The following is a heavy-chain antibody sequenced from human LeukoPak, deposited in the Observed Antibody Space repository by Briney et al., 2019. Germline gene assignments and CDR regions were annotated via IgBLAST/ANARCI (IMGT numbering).Heavy chain of an antibody. V-gene: IGHV3-7*01. CDR3: ARFGPGRDLSYLDY. J-gene: IGHJ4*02. CDR2: INQDGSEE. Sequence: PGGSLRLSCAASGFTFISYWMTRVRQAPGKGLEWVASINQDGSEEFYVDSMKGRVTISRNYAKNSLYLQINNLRTEDTAVYYCARFGPGRDLSYLDYWGQGTLVTVSS. CDR1: GFTFISYW. D-gene: IGHD3-10*01.